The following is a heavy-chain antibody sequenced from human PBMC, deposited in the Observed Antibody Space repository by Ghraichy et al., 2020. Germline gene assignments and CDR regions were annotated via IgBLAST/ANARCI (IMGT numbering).Heavy chain of an antibody. CDR1: GFTFSSYW. CDR2: IKQDGSEK. V-gene: IGHV3-7*03. Sequence: GSLRLSCAASGFTFSSYWMSWVRQAPGKGLEWVANIKQDGSEKYYVDSVKGRFTISRDNAKNSLYLQMNSLRAEDTAVYYCARDLMVAVPAAMKVGYYYYGMDVWGQGTTVTVSS. CDR3: ARDLMVAVPAAMKVGYYYYGMDV. D-gene: IGHD2-2*01. J-gene: IGHJ6*02.